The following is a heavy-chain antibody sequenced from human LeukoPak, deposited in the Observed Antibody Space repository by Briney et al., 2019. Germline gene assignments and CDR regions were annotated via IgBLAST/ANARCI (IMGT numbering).Heavy chain of an antibody. CDR3: ATYVTGSFSPYFDP. D-gene: IGHD2-21*02. V-gene: IGHV4-4*07. Sequence: PSETLSLTCTVSGVSVSHEYWTWLRQPAGKGLEWIGRVYPGGATNYNFLLKSRVTMSLDASKNQFSLSLTSLTAADTAVYYCATYVTGSFSPYFDPWGQGTLVTVSS. CDR2: VYPGGAT. J-gene: IGHJ5*02. CDR1: GVSVSHEY.